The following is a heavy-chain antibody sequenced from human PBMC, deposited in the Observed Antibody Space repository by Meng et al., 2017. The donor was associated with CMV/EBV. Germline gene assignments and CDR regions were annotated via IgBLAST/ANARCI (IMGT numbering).Heavy chain of an antibody. J-gene: IGHJ6*02. CDR1: GFTFSSYS. V-gene: IGHV3-48*04. D-gene: IGHD4/OR15-4a*01. CDR3: ARDSRLWSNYSYYGMDV. CDR2: ISSSSSTI. Sequence: GESLKISCAAPGFTFSSYSMNSVRQAPGKGLEWVSYISSSSSTIYYADSVKGRFTISRDNAKNSLYLQMNSLRAEDTAVYYCARDSRLWSNYSYYGMDVWGQGTTVTVSS.